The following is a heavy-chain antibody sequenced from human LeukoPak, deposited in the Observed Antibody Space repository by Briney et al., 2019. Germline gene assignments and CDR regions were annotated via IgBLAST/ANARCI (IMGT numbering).Heavy chain of an antibody. D-gene: IGHD6-13*01. Sequence: PGGSLRLSCAASGFTFSSYGMHWVRQAPGKGLEWVAVISYGGSNKYYADSVKGRFTISRDNSKNTLYLQMNSLRAEDTAVYYCAKDAYSSSSGQLDVWGQGTTVTVSS. CDR1: GFTFSSYG. J-gene: IGHJ6*02. CDR3: AKDAYSSSSGQLDV. V-gene: IGHV3-30*18. CDR2: ISYGGSNK.